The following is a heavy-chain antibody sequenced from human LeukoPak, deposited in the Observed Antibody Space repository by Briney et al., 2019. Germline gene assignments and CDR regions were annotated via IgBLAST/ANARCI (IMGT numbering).Heavy chain of an antibody. CDR3: ARDRAGYYMDV. CDR2: IYSGGST. V-gene: IGHV3-53*01. J-gene: IGHJ6*03. CDR1: GFTVSSNY. Sequence: GRSLRPSCAASGFTVSSNYMSCVRHPPGKGLEWVSVIYSGGSTYYADSVKGRFTISRDNSKNTLYLQMNSLRAEDTAVYYCARDRAGYYMDVWGKGTTVTVSS.